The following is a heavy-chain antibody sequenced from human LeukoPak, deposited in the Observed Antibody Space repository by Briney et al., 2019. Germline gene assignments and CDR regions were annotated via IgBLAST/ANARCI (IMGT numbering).Heavy chain of an antibody. CDR2: IYYSGST. V-gene: IGHV4-59*01. CDR3: ARAVAARRDHYYYYYMDV. J-gene: IGHJ6*03. CDR1: GGSISSYY. D-gene: IGHD6-6*01. Sequence: SETLSLTCTVSGGSISSYYWSWIRQPPGKGLEWIGYIYYSGSTNYNPSLKSRCTISVDASKNQFSLKLSSVTAADTAVYYCARAVAARRDHYYYYYMDVWGKGTTVTVSS.